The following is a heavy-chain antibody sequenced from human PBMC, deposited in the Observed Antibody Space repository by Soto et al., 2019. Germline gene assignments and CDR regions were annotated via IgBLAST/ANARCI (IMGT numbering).Heavy chain of an antibody. J-gene: IGHJ6*03. CDR2: INHSGST. CDR3: AREINLGVVRKYQLPGRTYYYMDV. V-gene: IGHV4-34*01. Sequence: SETLSLTCAVYGGSFSGYYWSWIRQPPGKGLEWIGEINHSGSTNYNPSLKSRVTISVDTSKNQFSLKLSSVTAADTAVYYCAREINLGVVRKYQLPGRTYYYMDVWGKGTTVTVSS. CDR1: GGSFSGYY. D-gene: IGHD2-2*01.